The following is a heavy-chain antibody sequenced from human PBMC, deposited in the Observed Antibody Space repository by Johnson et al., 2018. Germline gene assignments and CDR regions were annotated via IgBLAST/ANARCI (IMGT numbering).Heavy chain of an antibody. CDR3: ARDPNELGITSAFGF. D-gene: IGHD3-3*01. V-gene: IGHV3-33*01. Sequence: QVQLVQSGGGVVQPGRSLRLSCGASGFTFSSYGMHWVRQAPGKGLAWVAFIWYDGTLENYADSVKGRFTISRDNSKKTLHLKMNSLRAEDTAVYYCARDPNELGITSAFGFWGQGTMVTVSS. CDR2: IWYDGTLE. J-gene: IGHJ3*01. CDR1: GFTFSSYG.